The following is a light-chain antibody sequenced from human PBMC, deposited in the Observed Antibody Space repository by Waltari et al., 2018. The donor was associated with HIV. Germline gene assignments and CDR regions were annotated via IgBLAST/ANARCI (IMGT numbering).Light chain of an antibody. Sequence: EIVLTQSPGTLSLSPGERATLSCRASQSVTSSFLSWYQQKPGQAPRLLLYGASSRATGIPDRFSGCGSGTDFTLTISRLEPEDFAVYYCQQYGSSPLTFGGGTKVDIK. CDR1: QSVTSSF. CDR3: QQYGSSPLT. CDR2: GAS. V-gene: IGKV3-20*01. J-gene: IGKJ4*01.